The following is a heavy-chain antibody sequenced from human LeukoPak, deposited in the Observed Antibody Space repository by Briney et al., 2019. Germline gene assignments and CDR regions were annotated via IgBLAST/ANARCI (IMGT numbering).Heavy chain of an antibody. D-gene: IGHD3-22*01. V-gene: IGHV1-24*01. CDR2: FDPEDGET. J-gene: IGHJ4*02. CDR3: ATWLTYYYDSSGYPPANY. Sequence: ASVKVSCKVSGYTLTELSMHWVRQAPGKGLEWMGGFDPEDGETIYARKFQGRVTMTEDTSTDTAYMELSSLRSEDTAVYYCATWLTYYYDSSGYPPANYWGQGTLVPVSS. CDR1: GYTLTELS.